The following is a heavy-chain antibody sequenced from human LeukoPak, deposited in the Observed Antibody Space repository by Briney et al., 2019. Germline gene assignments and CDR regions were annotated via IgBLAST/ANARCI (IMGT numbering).Heavy chain of an antibody. J-gene: IGHJ4*02. CDR1: GFTFSSYA. Sequence: GGSRRLSCAASGFTFSSYAMHWVRKAPGKGLEWVAVISYDGRNKYYADSVKGRFTISRDNSKNTLYLQMNSLRAEDTAVYYCARDHFDYGDCVGYFDYWGQGTLVTVSS. CDR2: ISYDGRNK. V-gene: IGHV3-30*04. CDR3: ARDHFDYGDCVGYFDY. D-gene: IGHD4/OR15-4a*01.